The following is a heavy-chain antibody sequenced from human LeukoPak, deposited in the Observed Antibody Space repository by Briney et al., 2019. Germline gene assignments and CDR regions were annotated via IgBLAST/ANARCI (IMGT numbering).Heavy chain of an antibody. Sequence: GSLRLSCAASGFTFSSYAMSWVRQAPGKGLEWVSAISGSGGNTYYADSVKGRFTISRDNSKNTLYLQMNSLRAEDTAVYYCATSSGYYDFWSGYFPGHYYYYYGMDVWGQGTTVTVSS. CDR2: ISGSGGNT. CDR3: ATSSGYYDFWSGYFPGHYYYYYGMDV. J-gene: IGHJ6*02. V-gene: IGHV3-23*01. D-gene: IGHD3-3*01. CDR1: GFTFSSYA.